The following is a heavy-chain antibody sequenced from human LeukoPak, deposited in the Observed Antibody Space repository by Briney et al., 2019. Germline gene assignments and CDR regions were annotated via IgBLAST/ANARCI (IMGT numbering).Heavy chain of an antibody. CDR3: AKDGVDFWRGIYRGDFYYYMDV. D-gene: IGHD3-3*01. CDR1: GFTFSSYG. Sequence: PGGSLRLSCEGSGFTFSSYGMHWVRQAPGKGLEWVAVMSADGLNKHYADSVKGRFIISRDNSKNTLFLQMDSLRGEDTAIYYCAKDGVDFWRGIYRGDFYYYMDVWGTGTTVAVSS. J-gene: IGHJ6*03. CDR2: MSADGLNK. V-gene: IGHV3-30*18.